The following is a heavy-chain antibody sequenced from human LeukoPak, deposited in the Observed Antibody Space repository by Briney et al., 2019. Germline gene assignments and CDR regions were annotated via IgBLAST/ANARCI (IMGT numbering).Heavy chain of an antibody. J-gene: IGHJ5*02. CDR3: AREGTSGTHLNWFDP. D-gene: IGHD1-1*01. Sequence: SETLSLTCAVYGGSFSGYYCSWIRQPPGKGLEWIGEIKDSESTNYNPSLKSRVTLSVDPFKNQFSLKLSTPERASRAVFYCAREGTSGTHLNWFDPWGQGTLVSVSS. CDR1: GGSFSGYY. CDR2: IKDSEST. V-gene: IGHV4-34*01.